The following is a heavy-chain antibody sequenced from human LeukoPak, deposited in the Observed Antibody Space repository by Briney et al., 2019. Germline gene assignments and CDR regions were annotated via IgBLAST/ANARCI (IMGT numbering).Heavy chain of an antibody. CDR2: IYPGDSDT. Sequence: PGESLKISCKGSGYSFTSYWIGWVRQMPGKGLEGMVIIYPGDSDTRYSPSFQGQVTISADKSISTAYLQWSSLRASDTAMYYCARFAYGTDYFPGHYWGQGTLVTVSS. V-gene: IGHV5-51*01. CDR3: ARFAYGTDYFPGHY. D-gene: IGHD2-8*02. CDR1: GYSFTSYW. J-gene: IGHJ4*02.